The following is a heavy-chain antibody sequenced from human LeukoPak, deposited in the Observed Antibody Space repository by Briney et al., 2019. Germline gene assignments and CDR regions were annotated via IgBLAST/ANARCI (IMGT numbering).Heavy chain of an antibody. CDR2: IFYSGST. J-gene: IGHJ5*02. CDR1: GFTFNSYV. D-gene: IGHD3-22*01. Sequence: PGGSLRLSCAASGFTFNSYVMSWVRQPPGKGLQWIGNIFYSGSTYYNPSLESRLTMSVDTSKNQFSLKLSSVTAADTAVYYCARVITMIAGNWFDPWGQGTLVTVSS. CDR3: ARVITMIAGNWFDP. V-gene: IGHV4-59*04.